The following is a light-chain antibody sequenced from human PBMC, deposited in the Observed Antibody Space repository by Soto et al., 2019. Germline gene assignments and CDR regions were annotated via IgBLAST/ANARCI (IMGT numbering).Light chain of an antibody. CDR2: GAS. CDR1: QSVTSNY. Sequence: EIVLTQSPGTLSLSPGERVTLSCRASQSVTSNYLAWYQQKPGQAPGLLIHGASSRATGIPDRFSGRGSGTDFTLTISRLEPEDSAVYYCQRYGNSPLTFGGGTKVEIK. V-gene: IGKV3-20*01. CDR3: QRYGNSPLT. J-gene: IGKJ4*01.